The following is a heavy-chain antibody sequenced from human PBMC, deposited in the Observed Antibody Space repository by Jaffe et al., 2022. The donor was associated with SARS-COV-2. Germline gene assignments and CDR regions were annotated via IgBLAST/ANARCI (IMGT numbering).Heavy chain of an antibody. CDR3: ARQGRRDGYNLPPAGY. V-gene: IGHV5-51*01. Sequence: EVQLVQSGAEVKKPGESLKISCKGSGYSFTSYWIGWVRQMPGKGLEWMGIIYPGDSDTRYSPSFQGQVTISADKSISTAYLQWSSLKASDTAMYYCARQGRRDGYNLPPAGYWGQGTLVTVSS. CDR1: GYSFTSYW. D-gene: IGHD5-12*01. J-gene: IGHJ4*02. CDR2: IYPGDSDT.